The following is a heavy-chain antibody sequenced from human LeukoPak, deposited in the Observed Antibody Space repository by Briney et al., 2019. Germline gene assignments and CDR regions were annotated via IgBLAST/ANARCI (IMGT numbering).Heavy chain of an antibody. CDR3: AKYCSSTSCYGGLDY. J-gene: IGHJ4*02. V-gene: IGHV3-33*06. CDR1: GFTFSSYG. D-gene: IGHD2-2*01. Sequence: GRSLRLSCAASGFTFSSYGMHWVRQAPGKGLEWVAVIWYDGSNKYYADSVKGRFTISRDNSKNTLYLQINSLRAEDTAVYYCAKYCSSTSCYGGLDYWGQGTLVTVSS. CDR2: IWYDGSNK.